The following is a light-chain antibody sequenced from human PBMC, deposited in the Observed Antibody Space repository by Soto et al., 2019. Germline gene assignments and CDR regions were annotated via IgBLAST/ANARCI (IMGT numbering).Light chain of an antibody. J-gene: IGLJ1*01. CDR2: DVN. CDR1: SSDVGAYIV. CDR3: VSFAGGTYV. Sequence: QSALTQPPSASGSPGQSVTISCTGTSSDVGAYIVVSWYQQHPGKAPKLMVYDVNKRPPGVPDRFFGSKSGNTASLTVSGRQAEDEADYYCVSFAGGTYVFGTGTKVTVL. V-gene: IGLV2-8*01.